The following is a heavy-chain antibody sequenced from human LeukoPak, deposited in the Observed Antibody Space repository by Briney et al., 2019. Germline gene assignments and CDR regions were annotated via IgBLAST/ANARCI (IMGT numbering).Heavy chain of an antibody. Sequence: GGSLRLSCAASGFTFSSYGMHWVRQAPGKGLEWVAFTRYDGTNKYYADSVKGRFTISRDNSKNTLYLQMNSLRTEDTAVYYCARVRPVGYYFDYWGQGTLVTVSS. CDR2: TRYDGTNK. J-gene: IGHJ4*02. D-gene: IGHD4-23*01. V-gene: IGHV3-30*02. CDR1: GFTFSSYG. CDR3: ARVRPVGYYFDY.